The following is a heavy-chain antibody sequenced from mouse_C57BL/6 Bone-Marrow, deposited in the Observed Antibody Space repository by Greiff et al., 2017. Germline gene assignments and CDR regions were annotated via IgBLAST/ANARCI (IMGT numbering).Heavy chain of an antibody. Sequence: QVQLQQSGPELVKPGASVKISCKASGYAFSSSWMNWVKQRPGKGLEWIGRIYPGDGDTNYNGKFKGKATLTADKSSSTAYMQLSSLTSEDSAVYFCARREIYYGNYVDYWGQGTTLTVSS. CDR1: GYAFSSSW. J-gene: IGHJ2*01. V-gene: IGHV1-82*01. CDR3: ARREIYYGNYVDY. CDR2: IYPGDGDT. D-gene: IGHD2-1*01.